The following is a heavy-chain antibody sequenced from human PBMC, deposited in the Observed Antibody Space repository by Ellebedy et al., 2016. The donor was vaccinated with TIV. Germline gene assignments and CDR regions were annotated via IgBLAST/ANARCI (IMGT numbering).Heavy chain of an antibody. CDR2: IYYSGST. D-gene: IGHD1-7*01. V-gene: IGHV4-39*01. J-gene: IGHJ6*02. CDR3: ARERNWNYVTDYGMDV. Sequence: SETLSLXCTVSGGSISSYYWGWIRQPPGKGLEWIGSIYYSGSTYDNPSLKSRVTIYADTSKNQFSLKLSSVTAADTAVYYCARERNWNYVTDYGMDVWGQGTTVTVSS. CDR1: GGSISSYY.